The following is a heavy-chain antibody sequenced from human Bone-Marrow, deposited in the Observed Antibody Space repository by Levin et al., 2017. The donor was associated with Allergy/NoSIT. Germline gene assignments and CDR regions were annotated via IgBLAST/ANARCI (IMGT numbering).Heavy chain of an antibody. Sequence: GGSLRLSCAASGFTFSSYAMSWVRQAPGKGLEWVSAISGSGGSTYYADSVKGRFTISRDNSKNTLYLQMNSLRAEDTAVYYCAKVLSGSSGYYQDVVTAFDIWGQGTMVTVSS. V-gene: IGHV3-23*01. D-gene: IGHD3-22*01. CDR2: ISGSGGST. CDR3: AKVLSGSSGYYQDVVTAFDI. CDR1: GFTFSSYA. J-gene: IGHJ3*02.